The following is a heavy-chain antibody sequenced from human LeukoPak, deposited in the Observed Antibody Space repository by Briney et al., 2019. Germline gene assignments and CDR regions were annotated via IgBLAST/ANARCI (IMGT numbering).Heavy chain of an antibody. V-gene: IGHV4-59*06. D-gene: IGHD5-12*01. CDR3: ARDRRWLRFHGFDI. CDR2: IYYSGST. J-gene: IGHJ3*02. Sequence: PSETLSLTCTVSGGSISNYYWSWIRQPAGKALEWIGYIYYSGSTYYNPSLKSRVVISVDTSKNQFSLKLKSVTAADTAVYYCARDRRWLRFHGFDIWGQGTMVTVSS. CDR1: GGSISNYY.